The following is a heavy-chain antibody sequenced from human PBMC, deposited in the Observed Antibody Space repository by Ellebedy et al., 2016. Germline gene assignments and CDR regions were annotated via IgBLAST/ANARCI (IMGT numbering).Heavy chain of an antibody. J-gene: IGHJ6*02. V-gene: IGHV4-59*01. CDR2: IYYTGST. D-gene: IGHD3-16*01. CDR3: ARDPRLGGMDV. CDR1: GGSFGDYY. Sequence: SETLSLTXTVSGGSFGDYYWSWIRQPPGKGLEWIAYIYYTGSTNYNPALKSRVTISVDTSKNQFSLNVNSVTAADTAVYYCARDPRLGGMDVWGQGTTVTVSS.